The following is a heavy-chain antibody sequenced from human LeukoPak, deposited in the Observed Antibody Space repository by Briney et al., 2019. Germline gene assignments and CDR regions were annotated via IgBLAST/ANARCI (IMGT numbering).Heavy chain of an antibody. CDR2: ISGSGGST. D-gene: IGHD3-3*01. CDR3: AKSPYDFWSGYYYFDY. CDR1: GFTFSSYA. V-gene: IGHV3-23*01. J-gene: IGHJ4*02. Sequence: GGSLRLSCAASGFTFSSYAMSWVRQAPGKGLEWVSAISGSGGSTYYADSVKGRFTISRGNSKNTLYLQMNSLRAEDTAVYYCAKSPYDFWSGYYYFDYWGQGTLVTVSS.